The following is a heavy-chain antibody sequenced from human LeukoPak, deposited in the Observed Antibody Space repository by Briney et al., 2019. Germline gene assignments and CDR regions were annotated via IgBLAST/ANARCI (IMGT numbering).Heavy chain of an antibody. J-gene: IGHJ6*02. Sequence: GGSLRLSCAASGFIVSNYYMSWVRQAPGKGLEWVSLIYSDGSTYYADSVEGRFTISRDNSKNTLYLQMKSLRADDTARYYCAREPDGSGDGWGQGTTVTVSS. V-gene: IGHV3-66*01. D-gene: IGHD3-10*01. CDR2: IYSDGST. CDR1: GFIVSNYY. CDR3: AREPDGSGDG.